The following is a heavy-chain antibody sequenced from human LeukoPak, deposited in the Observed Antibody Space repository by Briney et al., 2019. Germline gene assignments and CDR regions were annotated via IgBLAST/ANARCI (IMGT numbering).Heavy chain of an antibody. CDR3: ARLYSGYATDAVDI. D-gene: IGHD5-12*01. J-gene: IGHJ3*02. V-gene: IGHV3-48*01. CDR1: GFTFSSYS. Sequence: GGSLRLSCAASGFTFSSYSMNWVRQAPGKGLEWVSYISSSSSTIYYADSVKGRFTISRDNAKNSLYLQMNSLRAEDTAVYYCARLYSGYATDAVDIWGEGTMVTVSS. CDR2: ISSSSSTI.